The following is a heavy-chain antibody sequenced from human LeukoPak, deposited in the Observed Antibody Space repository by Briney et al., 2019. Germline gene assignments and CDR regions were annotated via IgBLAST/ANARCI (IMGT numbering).Heavy chain of an antibody. CDR1: GFTFSSYG. Sequence: GGSLRLSCAASGFTFSSYGMHWVRQAPGKGLEWVGVIWYDGSNKYYADSVKGRFTISRDNSKNTLYLQMNSLRAEDTAVYYCARDDRRFPDYWGQGTLVTVSS. J-gene: IGHJ4*02. CDR2: IWYDGSNK. V-gene: IGHV3-33*01. CDR3: ARDDRRFPDY. D-gene: IGHD3-22*01.